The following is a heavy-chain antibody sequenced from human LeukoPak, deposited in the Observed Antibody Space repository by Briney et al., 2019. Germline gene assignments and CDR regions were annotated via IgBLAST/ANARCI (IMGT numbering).Heavy chain of an antibody. D-gene: IGHD6-6*01. Sequence: GGSLRLSCAASGFTFNSYWMSWVRQAPGKGLEWVTNIKQDGSEKYYVDSVKGRFTISRDNAKNSLYLQMNSLRAEDTAVYYCARSSYYYYYGMDVWGQGTTFTVSS. CDR1: GFTFNSYW. CDR3: ARSSYYYYYGMDV. V-gene: IGHV3-7*01. J-gene: IGHJ6*02. CDR2: IKQDGSEK.